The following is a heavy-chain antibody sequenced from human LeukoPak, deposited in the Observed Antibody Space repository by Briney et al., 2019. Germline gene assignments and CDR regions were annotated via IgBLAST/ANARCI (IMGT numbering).Heavy chain of an antibody. CDR1: GYTFTDYY. J-gene: IGHJ4*02. V-gene: IGHV1-2*04. Sequence: GASVKVSCKASGYTFTDYYMHWVRLAPGQGLEWMGWINPNSGGTNYVQKFQGSVTMTRDTSINTAYMELSRLTSDDTAVYYCARANFLYCSSTSCLFDYWGQGTLVTVSS. CDR3: ARANFLYCSSTSCLFDY. D-gene: IGHD2-2*01. CDR2: INPNSGGT.